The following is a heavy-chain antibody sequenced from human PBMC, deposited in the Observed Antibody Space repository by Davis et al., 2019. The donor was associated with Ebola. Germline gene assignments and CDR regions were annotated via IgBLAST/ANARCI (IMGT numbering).Heavy chain of an antibody. V-gene: IGHV4-30-2*03. Sequence: MPSETLSLTCAVSGGSISSGGYSWSWIRQPPGKGLEWIGYIYYSGSTYYNPSLKSRVTISVDTSKNQFTLKLISVTAADTAVYYCARPGALGTIYHHFDYWGQGTLVTVSP. CDR3: ARPGALGTIYHHFDY. J-gene: IGHJ4*02. CDR1: GGSISSGGYS. D-gene: IGHD5-12*01. CDR2: IYYSGST.